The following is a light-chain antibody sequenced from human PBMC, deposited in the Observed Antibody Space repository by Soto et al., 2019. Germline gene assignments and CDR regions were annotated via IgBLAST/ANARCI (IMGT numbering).Light chain of an antibody. CDR1: QSISNH. V-gene: IGKV1-39*01. J-gene: IGKJ4*01. Sequence: DIQMTQSPSSLSASVGDRVTITCRASQSISNHLNWYQQKPGKAPKLLIYAASSLQSGVPSRFSGSGSGTDFTLTISSLLPEDFATYYCQQSYSASFGGGTKVDIK. CDR2: AAS. CDR3: QQSYSAS.